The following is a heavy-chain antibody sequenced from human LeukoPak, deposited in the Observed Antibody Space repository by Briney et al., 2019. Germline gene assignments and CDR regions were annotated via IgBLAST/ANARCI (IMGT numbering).Heavy chain of an antibody. J-gene: IGHJ3*02. CDR2: ISSGSSHI. CDR1: RFTFSSYS. Sequence: GGSLRLSCAASRFTFSSYSINWVRQVPGKGLEWVSSISSGSSHIFYEDSVKGRFTISRDNAKNSLFLQMNSLRVEDTAIYYCVRGGAGATASDVFDIWGQGTMVTVSS. D-gene: IGHD5-12*01. CDR3: VRGGAGATASDVFDI. V-gene: IGHV3-21*04.